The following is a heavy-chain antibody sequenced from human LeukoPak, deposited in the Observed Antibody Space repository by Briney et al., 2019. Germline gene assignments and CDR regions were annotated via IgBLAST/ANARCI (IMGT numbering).Heavy chain of an antibody. V-gene: IGHV3-23*01. CDR1: GSTFSSYA. CDR3: AKDAINNNPLYYFDY. CDR2: ISGSGGST. Sequence: GGSLRLSCAASGSTFSSYAMSWVRQAPGKGLEWVSPISGSGGSTYYADSVKGRFTISRDNSKNTLYLQMNSLRAEDTAVYYCAKDAINNNPLYYFDYWGQGTQVTVSS. D-gene: IGHD1-14*01. J-gene: IGHJ4*02.